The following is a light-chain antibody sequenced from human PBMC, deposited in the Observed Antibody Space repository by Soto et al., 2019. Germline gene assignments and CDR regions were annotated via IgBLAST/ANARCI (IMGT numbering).Light chain of an antibody. CDR1: QSISNW. V-gene: IGKV1-5*03. J-gene: IGKJ1*01. CDR2: KAS. Sequence: DIQMTQSPSSLSASVGDRVTITCRASQSISNWLAWYQQKPGKAPKLLIYKASSLRSGVPSRFSGSGSGTEFTLTISSLQPDDFATYYCQHYNSYWTFGQGTKVDIK. CDR3: QHYNSYWT.